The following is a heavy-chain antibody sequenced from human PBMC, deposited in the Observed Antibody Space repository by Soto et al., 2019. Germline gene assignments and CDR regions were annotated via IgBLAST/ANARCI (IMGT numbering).Heavy chain of an antibody. J-gene: IGHJ3*02. V-gene: IGHV3-23*01. Sequence: EVQLLESGGGLVQPGGSLRLSCTASGFTFSTYAMTWVRQAPGKGLEWVSAISGGGGPTYYADSVKGRFTISRDNSKNTLYLQMNSLRADDTVVYYCAKVSRFLDSGLIWGQGTLVTVSS. CDR2: ISGGGGPT. CDR1: GFTFSTYA. CDR3: AKVSRFLDSGLI. D-gene: IGHD3-10*01.